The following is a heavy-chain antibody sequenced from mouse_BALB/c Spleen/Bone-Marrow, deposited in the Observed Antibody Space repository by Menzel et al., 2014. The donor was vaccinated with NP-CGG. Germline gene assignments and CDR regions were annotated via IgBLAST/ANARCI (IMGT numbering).Heavy chain of an antibody. V-gene: IGHV14-3*02. Sequence: VQLQQSGAELVKPGASVKLSCTASGFNIXDTYMHWVKQRPEQGLEWIGRIDPANGNTKYDPKFQGKATITADTSSNTAYLQHSSLTSENTAVYYCAAYYYGSNYGFAYWGQGTLVTVSA. J-gene: IGHJ3*01. D-gene: IGHD1-1*01. CDR1: GFNIXDTY. CDR2: IDPANGNT. CDR3: AAYYYGSNYGFAY.